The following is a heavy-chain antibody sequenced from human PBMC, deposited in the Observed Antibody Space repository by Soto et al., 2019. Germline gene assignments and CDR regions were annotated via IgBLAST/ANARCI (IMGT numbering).Heavy chain of an antibody. Sequence: ASVKVSCKASGYTFTGYYMHWVRQAPGQGLEWMGWINPNSGGTNYAQKFQGWVTMTRDTSISTAYMELSRLRSDDTAVYYCARAAKITMVRGVPTHPFDYWGQGTLVTAPQ. CDR2: INPNSGGT. V-gene: IGHV1-2*04. D-gene: IGHD3-10*01. J-gene: IGHJ4*02. CDR3: ARAAKITMVRGVPTHPFDY. CDR1: GYTFTGYY.